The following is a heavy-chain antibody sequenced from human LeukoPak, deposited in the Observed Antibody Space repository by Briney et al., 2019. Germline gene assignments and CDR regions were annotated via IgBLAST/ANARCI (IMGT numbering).Heavy chain of an antibody. CDR2: IYPGDSDT. D-gene: IGHD6-13*01. CDR3: ARHFEKRAAGTNFEY. CDR1: GYSFTSYW. V-gene: IGHV5-51*01. J-gene: IGHJ4*02. Sequence: GESLKISCKGSGYSFTSYWIGWVRQMPGKGLEWMGIIYPGDSDTRYSPSFQGQVTISADKSISTAYLQWSSLKASDTAMYYCARHFEKRAAGTNFEYWGQGTLVTVSS.